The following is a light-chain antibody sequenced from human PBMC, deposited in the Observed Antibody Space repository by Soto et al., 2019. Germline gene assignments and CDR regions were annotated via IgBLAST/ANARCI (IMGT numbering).Light chain of an antibody. CDR2: KAS. CDR1: ESIDSW. V-gene: IGKV1-5*03. CDR3: QQYNSYSPWT. Sequence: DIQITQSPSTLSASVVDRVTITCRASESIDSWLAWHQQKPGRAPKHLISKASSLESGVPSRFSGSGSGTDFTLTISSLQPDDFATYYCQQYNSYSPWTFGQGTKVDIK. J-gene: IGKJ1*01.